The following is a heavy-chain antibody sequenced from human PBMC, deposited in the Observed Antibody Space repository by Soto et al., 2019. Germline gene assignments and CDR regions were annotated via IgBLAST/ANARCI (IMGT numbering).Heavy chain of an antibody. Sequence: GGSLRLSCAVSGFSFSPSTVTWVRQAPGKGLEWVSAIGDSGLSTYYTDAVKGRFTISRDNSNSMVFLQMNSLTAEDAAMYYCAKGDYGDFLRFDSWGPGTQVTVSS. CDR2: IGDSGLST. V-gene: IGHV3-23*01. CDR3: AKGDYGDFLRFDS. D-gene: IGHD2-21*02. J-gene: IGHJ4*02. CDR1: GFSFSPST.